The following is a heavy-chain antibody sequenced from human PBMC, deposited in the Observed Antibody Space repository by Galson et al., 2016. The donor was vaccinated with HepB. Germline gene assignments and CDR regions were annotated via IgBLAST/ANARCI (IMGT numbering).Heavy chain of an antibody. V-gene: IGHV3-23*01. D-gene: IGHD6-19*01. CDR3: ARDSGRGGWRLAIDFDY. CDR1: GFTLNTYA. Sequence: SLRLSCAASGFTLNTYAMSWVRQAPGKGLEWVSTLTGNSASTSYADSVRGRFNVSRDDSTNTLYLQMNNLRAEDTALYYCARDSGRGGWRLAIDFDYWGQGTLVTVSS. J-gene: IGHJ4*02. CDR2: LTGNSAST.